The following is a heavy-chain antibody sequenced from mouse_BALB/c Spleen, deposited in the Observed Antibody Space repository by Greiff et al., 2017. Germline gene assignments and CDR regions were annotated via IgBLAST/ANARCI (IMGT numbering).Heavy chain of an antibody. Sequence: VKLMESGAELAKPGASVKMSCKASGYTFTSYWMHWVKQRPGQGLEWIGYINPSTGYTEYNQKFKDKATLTADKSSSTAYMQLSSLTSEDSAVYYCARYYRYGDYAMDYWGQGTSVTVSS. J-gene: IGHJ4*01. V-gene: IGHV1-7*01. D-gene: IGHD2-14*01. CDR2: INPSTGYT. CDR1: GYTFTSYW. CDR3: ARYYRYGDYAMDY.